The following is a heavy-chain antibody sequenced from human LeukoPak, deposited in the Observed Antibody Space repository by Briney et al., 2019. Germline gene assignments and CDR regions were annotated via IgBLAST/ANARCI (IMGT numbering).Heavy chain of an antibody. CDR2: INHSGST. Sequence: PSETLSLTCAVYGGSFRGYYWSWIRQPPGKGLEWIGEINHSGSTNYNPSLKSRVTISVDTSKNQFSLKLSSVTAADTAVYYCARGDFWSGYPFDYWGQGTLVTVSS. V-gene: IGHV4-34*01. J-gene: IGHJ4*02. CDR1: GGSFRGYY. D-gene: IGHD3-3*01. CDR3: ARGDFWSGYPFDY.